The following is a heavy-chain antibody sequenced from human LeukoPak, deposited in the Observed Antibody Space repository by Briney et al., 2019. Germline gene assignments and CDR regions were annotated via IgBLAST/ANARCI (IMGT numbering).Heavy chain of an antibody. CDR3: ARVNSFGFDY. CDR2: ISSSSSYT. J-gene: IGHJ4*02. D-gene: IGHD5-18*01. CDR1: GFTVSSNY. V-gene: IGHV3-11*06. Sequence: GGSLRLSCAASGFTVSSNYMSWVRQAPGKGLEWVSYISSSSSYTNYADSVKGRFTISRDNAKNSLYLQMNSLRAEDTAVYYCARVNSFGFDYWGQGTLVTVSS.